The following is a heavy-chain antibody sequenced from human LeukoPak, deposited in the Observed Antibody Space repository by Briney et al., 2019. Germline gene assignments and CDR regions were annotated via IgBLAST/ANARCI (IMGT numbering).Heavy chain of an antibody. CDR3: ARREVLWFGEFDY. CDR2: IYYSGST. D-gene: IGHD3-10*01. V-gene: IGHV4-39*07. J-gene: IGHJ4*02. CDR1: GGSISSSSYY. Sequence: PSETLSLTCTVSGGSISSSSYYWGWIRQPPGKGLEWIGSIYYSGSTYYNPSLKSRVTISVDTSKNQFSLKLSSVTAADTAVYYCARREVLWFGEFDYWAQGTLVTVSS.